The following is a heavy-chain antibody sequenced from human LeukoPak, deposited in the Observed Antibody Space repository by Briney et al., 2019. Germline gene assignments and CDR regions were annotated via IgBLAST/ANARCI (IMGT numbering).Heavy chain of an antibody. J-gene: IGHJ4*02. Sequence: GGSLRLSCAASGFTFSSYGMHWVRQAPGKGLEWVAVISYDGSNKYYADSVKGRFTISRDNSKNTLYLQMNSLRAEDTAVYYCAKDFGCSSTSCYPYFDYRGQGTLVTVSS. CDR1: GFTFSSYG. D-gene: IGHD2-2*01. CDR2: ISYDGSNK. CDR3: AKDFGCSSTSCYPYFDY. V-gene: IGHV3-30*18.